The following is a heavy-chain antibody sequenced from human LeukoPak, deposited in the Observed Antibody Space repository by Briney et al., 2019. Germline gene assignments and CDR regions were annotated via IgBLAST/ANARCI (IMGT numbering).Heavy chain of an antibody. V-gene: IGHV3-21*04. CDR1: GFTFSNYN. CDR3: ARDTMDV. Sequence: GGSLRLSCAASGFTFSNYNMNWVRQAPGKGLEWVSSISGSGNYIYYADSVKGRFTISRDNSKNTLYLQMNSLRAEDTAVYYCARDTMDVWGQGTTVTVSS. J-gene: IGHJ6*02. CDR2: ISGSGNYI.